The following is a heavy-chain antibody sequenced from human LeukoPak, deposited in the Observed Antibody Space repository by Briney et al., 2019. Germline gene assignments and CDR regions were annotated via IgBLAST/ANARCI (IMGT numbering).Heavy chain of an antibody. CDR2: ISGSGSSI. CDR1: GFTFSSYA. D-gene: IGHD3-3*01. CDR3: AMGATSWSGYSFPKIFQH. V-gene: IGHV3-23*01. J-gene: IGHJ1*01. Sequence: QAGGSLRLSCAASGFTFSSYAMSWVRQAPGKGLKWVSVISGSGSSIYYTDSVKGRFTISRDNSKNTLYLQMNSLRAEDTAVYYCAMGATSWSGYSFPKIFQHWGRGTLVTVSS.